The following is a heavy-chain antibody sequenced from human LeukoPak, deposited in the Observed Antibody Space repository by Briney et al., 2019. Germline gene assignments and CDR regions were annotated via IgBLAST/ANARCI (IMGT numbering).Heavy chain of an antibody. Sequence: PGGSLRLSCAASGFTFSSYAMSWVRQAPGKGLEWVSAISGSGGSTYYADSVKGRFTISRDNSKNTLYLQMNSLRAEDTAVYYCAKDRAGVDTYYDFWSGYQFGYWGQGTLVTVSS. J-gene: IGHJ4*02. V-gene: IGHV3-23*01. CDR1: GFTFSSYA. D-gene: IGHD3-3*01. CDR3: AKDRAGVDTYYDFWSGYQFGY. CDR2: ISGSGGST.